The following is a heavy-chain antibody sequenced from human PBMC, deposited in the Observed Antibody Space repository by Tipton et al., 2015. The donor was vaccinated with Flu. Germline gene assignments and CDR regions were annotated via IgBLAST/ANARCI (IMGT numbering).Heavy chain of an antibody. D-gene: IGHD2-21*01. J-gene: IGHJ4*02. CDR1: GGSISSSSYY. CDR2: IYYSGST. V-gene: IGHV4-39*07. CDR3: ARDLIEVVNLFDY. Sequence: TLSLTCTVSGGSISSSSYYWGWIRQPPGKGLEWIGSIYYSGSTYYNPSLKSRVTISVDTSKNQFSLKLSSVTAADTAVYYCARDLIEVVNLFDYWGQGTLVTVSS.